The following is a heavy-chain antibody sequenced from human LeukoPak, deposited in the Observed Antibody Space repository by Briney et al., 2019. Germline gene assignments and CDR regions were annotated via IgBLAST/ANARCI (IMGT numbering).Heavy chain of an antibody. V-gene: IGHV5-51*01. D-gene: IGHD2-21*01. Sequence: GESLKISCKGSGYNFNDKWIGWVRQPPGKGLEWMGIIYPTDSDTRYSPSFEGHITISADKSSNTAYLQWGTLKASDTAMYYCARLLQVTVGPIVGAFDIWGQGTMVIITS. CDR1: GYNFNDKW. CDR3: ARLLQVTVGPIVGAFDI. J-gene: IGHJ3*02. CDR2: IYPTDSDT.